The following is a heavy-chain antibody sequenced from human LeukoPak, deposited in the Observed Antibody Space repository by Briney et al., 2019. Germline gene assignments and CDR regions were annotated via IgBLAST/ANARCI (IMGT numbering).Heavy chain of an antibody. V-gene: IGHV3-23*01. CDR3: ARDTGYSSSYDAFDI. CDR2: ISGSGDKT. D-gene: IGHD6-13*01. Sequence: SGGSLRLSCAASGFTFSRFAMSWVRQAPGKGLEWVSGISGSGDKTYYADSVKGRFTISRDNSKNTLHLQMKSLRAEDTAVYYCARDTGYSSSYDAFDIWGQGTMVTVSS. J-gene: IGHJ3*02. CDR1: GFTFSRFA.